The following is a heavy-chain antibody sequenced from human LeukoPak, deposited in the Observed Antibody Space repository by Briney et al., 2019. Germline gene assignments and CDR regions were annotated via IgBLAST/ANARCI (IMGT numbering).Heavy chain of an antibody. CDR2: SYHSGST. V-gene: IGHV4-38-2*01. Sequence: SETLSLTCAVSGYSISSGDYWGWIRQPPGKVLEWIGSSYHSGSTYYNPSLKRRVTISVDTSKNQFSLKLSSVTAADTAVYYCASRSGWSYFDYWGQGTLVTVSS. CDR1: GYSISSGDY. D-gene: IGHD6-19*01. J-gene: IGHJ4*02. CDR3: ASRSGWSYFDY.